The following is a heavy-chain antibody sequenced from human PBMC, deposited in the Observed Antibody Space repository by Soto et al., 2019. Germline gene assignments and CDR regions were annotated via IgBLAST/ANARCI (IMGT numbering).Heavy chain of an antibody. CDR3: ARDLYYYDSSGYYIGYFQH. V-gene: IGHV4-59*01. CDR1: GGSISSYY. D-gene: IGHD3-22*01. CDR2: IYYSGST. Sequence: SETLSLTCPVSGGSISSYYWSWIRQPPGKGLEWIGYIYYSGSTNYNPSLKSRVTISVDTSKNQFSLKLSSVTAADTAVYYCARDLYYYDSSGYYIGYFQHWGQGTLVTVSS. J-gene: IGHJ1*01.